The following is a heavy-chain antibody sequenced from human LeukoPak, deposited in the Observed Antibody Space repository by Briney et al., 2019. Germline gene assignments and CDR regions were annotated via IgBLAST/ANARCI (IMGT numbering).Heavy chain of an antibody. CDR1: GYTFTSYD. J-gene: IGHJ5*02. V-gene: IGHV1-8*01. CDR3: ARDIAAAGDNWFDP. CDR2: MNPNSGNT. Sequence: ASVKVSCKASGYTFTSYDINCVRQATGQGLEWMGWMNPNSGNTGYAQKFQGRVTMTRNTSISTAYMELSSLRSEDTAVYYCARDIAAAGDNWFDPWGQGTLVTVSS. D-gene: IGHD6-13*01.